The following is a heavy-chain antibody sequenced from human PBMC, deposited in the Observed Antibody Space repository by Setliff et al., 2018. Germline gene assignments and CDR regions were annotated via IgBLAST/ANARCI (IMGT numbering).Heavy chain of an antibody. D-gene: IGHD2-2*01. CDR1: AHIFKSYG. CDR3: ERLVRYCSTTSCQRTSGDDF. V-gene: IGHV1-18*01. J-gene: IGHJ4*02. Sequence: WASVKVSCKASAHIFKSYGISWVRQAPGQGLEWVGWSSSYNDVTSYAQRFQGRVTLTTDTSAKTAYMDLRSLRSDDTAVYYCERLVRYCSTTSCQRTSGDDFWGLGTLVTVSS. CDR2: SSSYNDVT.